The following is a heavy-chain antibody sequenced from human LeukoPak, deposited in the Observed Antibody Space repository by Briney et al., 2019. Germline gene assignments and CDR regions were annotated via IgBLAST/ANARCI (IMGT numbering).Heavy chain of an antibody. Sequence: SVKVSCKASGGTFSSYAISWVRQAPGQGLEWMGRIIPIFGTANYAQKFQGRATITTDESTSTAYMELSSLRSEDTAVYYCARGPSGYSYGYTDYWGQGTLVTVSS. CDR3: ARGPSGYSYGYTDY. V-gene: IGHV1-69*05. CDR1: GGTFSSYA. D-gene: IGHD5-18*01. CDR2: IIPIFGTA. J-gene: IGHJ4*02.